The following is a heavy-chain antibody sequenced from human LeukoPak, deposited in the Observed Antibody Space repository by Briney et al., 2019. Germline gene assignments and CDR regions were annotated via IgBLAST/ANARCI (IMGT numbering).Heavy chain of an antibody. Sequence: AGGSLRLSCAASEFTFNNYWMSWVRQAPGKGLEWVANIKQDGSEKYYVDSVKGRFTISRDNAKNSLYLQMNSLRAEDTAVYYCARDGMYYDILTGYYNGPDTNFDYWGQGTLVTVSS. J-gene: IGHJ4*02. CDR3: ARDGMYYDILTGYYNGPDTNFDY. V-gene: IGHV3-7*01. CDR2: IKQDGSEK. CDR1: EFTFNNYW. D-gene: IGHD3-9*01.